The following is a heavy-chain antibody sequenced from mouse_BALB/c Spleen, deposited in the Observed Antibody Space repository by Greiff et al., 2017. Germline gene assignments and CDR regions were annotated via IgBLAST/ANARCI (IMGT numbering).Heavy chain of an antibody. CDR1: GYTFTSYW. Sequence: QVQLQQSGAELVKPGASVKLSCKASGYTFTSYWMHWVKQRPGQGLEWIGEINPSNGRTNYNEKFKSKATLTVDKSSSTAYMQLSSLTSEDSAVYYCARDWDVWFAYWGQGTLVTVSA. CDR2: INPSNGRT. CDR3: ARDWDVWFAY. J-gene: IGHJ3*01. D-gene: IGHD4-1*01. V-gene: IGHV1S81*02.